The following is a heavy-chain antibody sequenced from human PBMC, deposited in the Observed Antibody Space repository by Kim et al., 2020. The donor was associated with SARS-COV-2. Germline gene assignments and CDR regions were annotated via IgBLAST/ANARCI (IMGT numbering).Heavy chain of an antibody. CDR2: MNPNSGNA. V-gene: IGHV1-8*01. CDR3: ARRAASTGTTLGY. J-gene: IGHJ4*02. Sequence: ASVKVSCKASGYTFTSYDVNWVRQASGRGLEWMGWMNPNSGNADYAQKFQGRVTMTRNTSISTAYMELTSLTSEDTAIYFCARRAASTGTTLGYWGQGTLVTVSS. CDR1: GYTFTSYD. D-gene: IGHD1-1*01.